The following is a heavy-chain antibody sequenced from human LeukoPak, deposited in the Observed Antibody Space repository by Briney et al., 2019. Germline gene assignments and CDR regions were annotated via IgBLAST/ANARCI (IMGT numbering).Heavy chain of an antibody. V-gene: IGHV1-69*06. CDR2: IIPIFGTA. Sequence: GASVKVSCKASGGTFSSYGISWVRQAPGQGLEWMGGIIPIFGTANYAQKFQGRVTITADKSTSTAYMELRSLRSEDTAVYYCAKTPVGMVPLDYWGQGTLVTVSS. D-gene: IGHD5-24*01. CDR1: GGTFSSYG. CDR3: AKTPVGMVPLDY. J-gene: IGHJ4*02.